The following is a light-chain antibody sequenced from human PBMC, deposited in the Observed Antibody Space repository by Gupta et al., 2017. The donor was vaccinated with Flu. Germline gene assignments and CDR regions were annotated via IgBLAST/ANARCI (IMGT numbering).Light chain of an antibody. J-gene: IGKJ1*01. CDR2: GAS. V-gene: IGKV3-15*01. CDR3: QQYKNWPRT. Sequence: EIALPQSPDTLSVSPGERATLSCRASQSVSSNLAWYQQKPGQAPRLLIYGASTRATGIPARFSGSGSGTEFTLTISSLQPEDFAVYYCQQYKNWPRTFGQGTKVEIK. CDR1: QSVSSN.